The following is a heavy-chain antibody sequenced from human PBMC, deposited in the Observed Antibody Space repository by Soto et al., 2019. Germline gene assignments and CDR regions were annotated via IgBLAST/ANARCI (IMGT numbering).Heavy chain of an antibody. D-gene: IGHD3-22*01. CDR1: GDTLSTYY. CDR2: INPRSGKT. V-gene: IGHV1-46*03. Sequence: VQLVQSGAEVKRPGASVKISCKASGDTLSTYYMHWARQAPGQGLEWMGIINPRSGKTNYPQKFKGRVTMSSDTSTTTIYMELRTLRSEDTAMYYCARGVGYSDSSVYPFGYWGQGTRVTVSS. J-gene: IGHJ4*02. CDR3: ARGVGYSDSSVYPFGY.